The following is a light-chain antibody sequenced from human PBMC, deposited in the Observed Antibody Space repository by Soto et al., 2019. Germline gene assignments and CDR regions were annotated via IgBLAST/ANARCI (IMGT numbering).Light chain of an antibody. V-gene: IGKV1-5*03. CDR3: QQYPGYT. J-gene: IGKJ2*01. CDR1: QSISSW. CDR2: KAS. Sequence: DIRMTQSPSTLSASVGDRVTITCRASQSISSWLAWYQQKPGKAPKLLIYKASSLESGVPSRFSGSGSGTEFTLTISSLQPDDFATYYCQQYPGYTFGQGTKLEIK.